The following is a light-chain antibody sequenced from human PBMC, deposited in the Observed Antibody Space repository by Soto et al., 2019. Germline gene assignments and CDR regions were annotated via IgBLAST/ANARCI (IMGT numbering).Light chain of an antibody. Sequence: QSALTQPASVSGSPGQSITISCTGTSSDVGGYIYVSWYQQHPGKAPKLMIYDVTDRPSGVSNRFSGSTSGNTASLTISGLQAEDEADYYCSSYTSSGTLVFGTGTKLPVL. CDR2: DVT. CDR1: SSDVGGYIY. CDR3: SSYTSSGTLV. V-gene: IGLV2-14*01. J-gene: IGLJ1*01.